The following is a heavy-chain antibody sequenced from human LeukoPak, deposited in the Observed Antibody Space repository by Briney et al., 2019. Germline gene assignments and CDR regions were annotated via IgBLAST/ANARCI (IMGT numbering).Heavy chain of an antibody. J-gene: IGHJ4*02. V-gene: IGHV4-34*01. CDR1: GGSFSGYY. CDR2: INHSGST. Sequence: SETLSLTCAVYGGSFSGYYWSWIRQPPGKGLEWIGEINHSGSTNYNPSLKSRVTISVDTSKNQFSLKLSSVTAADTAVYYCARGATRRWRNCFDYWGQGTLVTVSS. CDR3: ARGATRRWRNCFDY. D-gene: IGHD4-23*01.